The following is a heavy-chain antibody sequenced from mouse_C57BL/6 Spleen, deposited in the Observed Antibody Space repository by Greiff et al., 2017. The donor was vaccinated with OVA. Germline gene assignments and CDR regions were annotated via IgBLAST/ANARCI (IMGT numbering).Heavy chain of an antibody. D-gene: IGHD4-1*01. CDR2: IDPENGDT. Sequence: VQLQQSGAELVRPGASVKLSCTASGFNIKDDYMHWVKQRPEQGLEWIGWIDPENGDTEYASKFQGKATITADTSSNTAYLQLSSLTSEDTAVYYCTTPRTGAHYYAMDYWGQGTSVTVSS. CDR1: GFNIKDDY. V-gene: IGHV14-4*01. J-gene: IGHJ4*01. CDR3: TTPRTGAHYYAMDY.